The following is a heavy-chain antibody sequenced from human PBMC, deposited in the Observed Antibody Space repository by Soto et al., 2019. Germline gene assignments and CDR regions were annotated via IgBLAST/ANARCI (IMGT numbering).Heavy chain of an antibody. CDR1: GYTFTRYN. J-gene: IGHJ5*02. CDR2: INAGNGNT. CDR3: ARPNDYHKCLDP. V-gene: IGHV1-3*01. Sequence: QVQLVQSGAEVKKPGASVKVSCKASGYTFTRYNMHWVRQAPGQRLEWMGWINAGNGNTKYSQKFQGRVTIIRDTSTDTGYRKLSRLISVDPEVYYCARPNDYHKCLDPWGQGTLVT. D-gene: IGHD3-22*01.